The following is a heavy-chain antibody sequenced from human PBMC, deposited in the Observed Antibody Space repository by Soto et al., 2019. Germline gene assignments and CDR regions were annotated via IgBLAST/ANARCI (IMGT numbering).Heavy chain of an antibody. CDR2: INAGNGNT. Sequence: GASVKVSCKASGCTFTSYAMHWVRQAPGQRLEWMGWINAGNGNTKYSQKFQGRVTITRDTSASTAYMELSSLRSEDTAVYYCARSSAVGATKFYPWGQGTLVTVSS. CDR3: ARSSAVGATKFYP. J-gene: IGHJ5*02. D-gene: IGHD1-26*01. V-gene: IGHV1-3*01. CDR1: GCTFTSYA.